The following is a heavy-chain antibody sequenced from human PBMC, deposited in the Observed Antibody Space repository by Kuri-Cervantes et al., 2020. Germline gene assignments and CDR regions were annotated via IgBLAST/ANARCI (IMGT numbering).Heavy chain of an antibody. D-gene: IGHD6-13*01. CDR1: GFSLSTSGVG. J-gene: IGHJ4*02. CDR3: ARAITYSSSWSCFDS. Sequence: SGPTLVKPTQTLTLTCTFSGFSLSTSGVGVGWIRQPPGKALEWLALIYWNDDKRYSPSLKSRLTITKDTSKNQVVLTMTNMDPVDTATYYCARAITYSSSWSCFDSWGQGTLVTVSS. V-gene: IGHV2-5*01. CDR2: IYWNDDK.